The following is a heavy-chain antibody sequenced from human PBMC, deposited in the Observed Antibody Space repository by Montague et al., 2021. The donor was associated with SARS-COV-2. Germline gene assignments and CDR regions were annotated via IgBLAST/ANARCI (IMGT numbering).Heavy chain of an antibody. CDR1: RLPFNGYA. CDR2: ISHDESNH. CDR3: AREGYRSGSFYIDY. J-gene: IGHJ4*01. D-gene: IGHD1-26*01. V-gene: IGHV3-30*04. Sequence: SLRLSCAASRLPFNGYAMHWVRQAPGKGLEWLIFISHDESNHRYADSVKGRFTISRDNSKNTLYLQMDSLRPEDTAVYYCAREGYRSGSFYIDYWGQGTLVTVSS.